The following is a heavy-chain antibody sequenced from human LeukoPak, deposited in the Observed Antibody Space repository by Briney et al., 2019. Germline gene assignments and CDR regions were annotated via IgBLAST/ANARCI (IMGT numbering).Heavy chain of an antibody. CDR1: GGTFSSYA. CDR2: IIPIFGTA. V-gene: IGHV1-69*05. D-gene: IGHD3-22*01. Sequence: SVKVSCKASGGTFSSYAISWVRQAPGQGREWMGRIIPIFGTANYAQKFQGRVTITTDESTSTAYMELSSLRSEDTAVYHCAREINYYDRGHAFDIWGQGTMVTVSS. CDR3: AREINYYDRGHAFDI. J-gene: IGHJ3*02.